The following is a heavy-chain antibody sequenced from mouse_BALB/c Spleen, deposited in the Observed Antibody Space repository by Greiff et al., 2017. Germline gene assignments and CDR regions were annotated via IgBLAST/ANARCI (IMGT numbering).Heavy chain of an antibody. D-gene: IGHD1-2*01. CDR2: IDPENGDT. Sequence: VQLQQSGAELVRSGASVKLSCTASGFNIKDYYMHWVKQRPEQGLEWIGWIDPENGDTEYAPKFQGKATMTADTSSNTAYLQLSSLTSEDTAVYYCNVGEITPALYAMDYWGQGTSVTVSS. J-gene: IGHJ4*01. CDR3: NVGEITPALYAMDY. CDR1: GFNIKDYY. V-gene: IGHV14-4*02.